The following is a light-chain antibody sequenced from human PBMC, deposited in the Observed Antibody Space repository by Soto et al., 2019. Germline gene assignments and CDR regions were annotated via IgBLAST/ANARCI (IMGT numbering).Light chain of an antibody. J-gene: IGKJ3*01. Sequence: DIQMTQSPSYLSASVGDRVTITCQASQDIRNYLNWYQQKPGKAPKLLIFDASNLETEVPSRFSGSGSGTDFTFTISCLQAEDIATYYCQQYDNRPFTFGPGTKVDIK. CDR2: DAS. V-gene: IGKV1-33*01. CDR1: QDIRNY. CDR3: QQYDNRPFT.